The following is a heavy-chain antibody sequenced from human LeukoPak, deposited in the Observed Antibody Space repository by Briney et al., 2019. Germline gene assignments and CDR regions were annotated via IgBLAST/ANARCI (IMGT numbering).Heavy chain of an antibody. V-gene: IGHV4-34*01. CDR2: INHSGST. J-gene: IGHJ6*03. CDR3: ARDYSWFGEQTTYYYYYMDV. CDR1: GGSFSGYY. Sequence: PSETLSLTCAVYGGSFSGYYWSWIRQPPGKGLEWIGEINHSGSTNYNPSLKSRVTISVDTSKNQFSLKLSSVTAADTAVYYCARDYSWFGEQTTYYYYYMDVWGKGTTVTISS. D-gene: IGHD3-10*01.